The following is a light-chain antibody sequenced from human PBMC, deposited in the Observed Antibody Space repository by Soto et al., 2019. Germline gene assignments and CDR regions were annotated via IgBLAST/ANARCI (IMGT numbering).Light chain of an antibody. V-gene: IGLV2-14*01. CDR1: SSDVGGYHY. J-gene: IGLJ1*01. CDR3: SSYTSSSTYV. Sequence: QSALTQPASVSGSPGQSITISCTGTSSDVGGYHYVSWYQQYPGKAPKVMIYDVSNRPSGVSNRFSGSKSGTTASLTISGLQAEDEAVYYCSSYTSSSTYVFGTGTKLTVL. CDR2: DVS.